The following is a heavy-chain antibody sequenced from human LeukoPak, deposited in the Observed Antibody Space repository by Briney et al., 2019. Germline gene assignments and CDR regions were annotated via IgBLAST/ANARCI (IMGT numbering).Heavy chain of an antibody. CDR3: ARGGHYDSSGYYYGGVGYFDY. V-gene: IGHV3-30*03. CDR2: ISYDGSNK. J-gene: IGHJ4*02. Sequence: GGSLRLSCAASGFTFSSYGMHWVRQAPGKGLEWVAVISYDGSNKYYADSVKGRFTISRDNSKNTLYLQMNSLRAEDTAVYYCARGGHYDSSGYYYGGVGYFDYWGQGTLVTVSS. D-gene: IGHD3-22*01. CDR1: GFTFSSYG.